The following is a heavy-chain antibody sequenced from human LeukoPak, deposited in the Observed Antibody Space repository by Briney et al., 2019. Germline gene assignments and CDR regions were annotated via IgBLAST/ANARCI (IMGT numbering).Heavy chain of an antibody. CDR3: ARDAEYSGYDGFDY. J-gene: IGHJ4*02. Sequence: QAGGSLRLSCAASGFTFSSYSMNWVRQAPGKGLEWVSSISSSSSYIYYADSVKGRFTISRDNAKNSLYLQMNSLRAEDTAVYYCARDAEYSGYDGFDYWGQGTLVTVSS. V-gene: IGHV3-21*01. CDR1: GFTFSSYS. CDR2: ISSSSSYI. D-gene: IGHD5-12*01.